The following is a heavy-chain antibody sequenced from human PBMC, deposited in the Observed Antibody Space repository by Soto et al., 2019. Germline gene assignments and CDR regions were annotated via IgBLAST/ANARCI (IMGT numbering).Heavy chain of an antibody. V-gene: IGHV4-38-2*01. CDR1: SFSISSGYY. J-gene: IGHJ5*02. CDR3: ASCFSNAWYPPWGIPFFDP. D-gene: IGHD4-4*01. Sequence: SETLSLTCAVSSFSISSGYYWGWVRQPPGKGLEWIGSIYHSGTTNYSPSLKSRVTISIDTSKNQFSLTLRSVTAADAAVYYFASCFSNAWYPPWGIPFFDPWGQGSLVTVSS. CDR2: IYHSGTT.